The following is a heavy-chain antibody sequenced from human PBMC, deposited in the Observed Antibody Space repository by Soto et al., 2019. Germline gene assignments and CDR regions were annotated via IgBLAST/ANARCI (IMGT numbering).Heavy chain of an antibody. V-gene: IGHV3-7*03. CDR1: RFTFRTYW. Sequence: EVQLVESGGCLVQPGGSLRLSCAASRFTFRTYWMSWVRQAPGKGLEWVANIKQDGSEKYYVDSVKGRFTISRDNAKNSLYLQMNSLRGEDTAVYYCARGREDYVWGSYRYASHAFDYWGQGTVVTVSS. D-gene: IGHD3-16*02. CDR3: ARGREDYVWGSYRYASHAFDY. J-gene: IGHJ4*02. CDR2: IKQDGSEK.